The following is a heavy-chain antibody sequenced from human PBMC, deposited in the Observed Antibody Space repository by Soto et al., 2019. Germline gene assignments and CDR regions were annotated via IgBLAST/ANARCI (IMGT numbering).Heavy chain of an antibody. CDR2: IIPIFGTA. D-gene: IGHD4-17*01. V-gene: IGHV1-69*13. Sequence: SVKVSCKASGGTFSSYAISWVRQAPGQGLEWMGGIIPIFGTANYAQKFQGRVTITADESTSTAYMELSSLRSEGTAVYYCARDPDYGDYKMDYWGQGTLVTVSS. J-gene: IGHJ4*02. CDR3: ARDPDYGDYKMDY. CDR1: GGTFSSYA.